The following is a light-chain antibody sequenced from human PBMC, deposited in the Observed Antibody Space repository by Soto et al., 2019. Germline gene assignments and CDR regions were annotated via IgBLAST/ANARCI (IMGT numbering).Light chain of an antibody. CDR2: GAS. V-gene: IGKV3-20*01. CDR3: QQYGSSPFT. J-gene: IGKJ3*01. Sequence: IMLTHSPGTLSLSPCEGATLSCSASQRVSSTYLAWYQQKPGQAPRLLIYGASSRATGIPDRVSGSGSGTDFTLTISRLEPEDFAVYYCQQYGSSPFTFGPGTKVDIK. CDR1: QRVSSTY.